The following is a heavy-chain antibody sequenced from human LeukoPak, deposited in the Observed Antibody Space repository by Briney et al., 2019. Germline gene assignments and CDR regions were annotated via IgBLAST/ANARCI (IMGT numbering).Heavy chain of an antibody. J-gene: IGHJ4*02. CDR3: ATHYYYDSSGSFDY. CDR2: IYHSGST. D-gene: IGHD3-22*01. V-gene: IGHV4-38-2*02. CDR1: GYSISSGYY. Sequence: PSETLSLTCTVSGYSISSGYYWGWIRQPPGKGLEWIGSIYHSGSTNYNPSLKSPVTISVDKSTNQFSLKLSSVTAADPSVYYCATHYYYDSSGSFDYWGQGTLVTVSS.